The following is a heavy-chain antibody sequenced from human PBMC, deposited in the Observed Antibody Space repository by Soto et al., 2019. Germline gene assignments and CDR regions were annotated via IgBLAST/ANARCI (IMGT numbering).Heavy chain of an antibody. D-gene: IGHD6-13*01. CDR3: ASGIAAAEINYYYYYMDV. J-gene: IGHJ6*03. CDR1: GGSFSNYY. V-gene: IGHV4-34*01. Sequence: PSETLSLTCAVYGGSFSNYYWTWIRQPPGKGLEWIGEINHSGSTNYNPSLKSRVTISVDTSKNQFSLKLSSVTAADTAVYYCASGIAAAEINYYYYYMDVWGKGTTVTVSS. CDR2: INHSGST.